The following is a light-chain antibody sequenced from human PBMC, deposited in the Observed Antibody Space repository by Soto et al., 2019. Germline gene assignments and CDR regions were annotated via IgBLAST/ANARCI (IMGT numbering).Light chain of an antibody. J-gene: IGKJ4*01. Sequence: EIVMTQSPATLSVSPGERATLSCRASQSMYNNLAWYQQKPGQAPRLLIYFASTRATGIPARFSGSGSGTEFXLTISSLQSEDFAVYYCQQYNNWPLTFGGGTKVEI. CDR1: QSMYNN. CDR2: FAS. V-gene: IGKV3-15*01. CDR3: QQYNNWPLT.